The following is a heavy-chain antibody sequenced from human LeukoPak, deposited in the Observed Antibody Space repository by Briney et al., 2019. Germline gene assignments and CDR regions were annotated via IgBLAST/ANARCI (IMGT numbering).Heavy chain of an antibody. J-gene: IGHJ4*02. V-gene: IGHV3-23*01. CDR2: ISDSGGST. Sequence: GGSLRLSCVGSGFTLSSYAMSWVRQAPGKGLEWVAAISDSGGSTYYADSVKGRFTFSRDNSKNTVYLQMNSLRAEDTAVYYCAKGSSGGRPYYFDYWGQGTLVTVSS. CDR1: GFTLSSYA. D-gene: IGHD6-6*01. CDR3: AKGSSGGRPYYFDY.